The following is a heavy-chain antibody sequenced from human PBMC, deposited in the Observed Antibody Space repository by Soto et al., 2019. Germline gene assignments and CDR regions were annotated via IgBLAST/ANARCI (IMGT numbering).Heavy chain of an antibody. D-gene: IGHD4-17*01. CDR2: ISAYNGNT. CDR1: GYTFTSYG. Sequence: ASVKVSCKASGYTFTSYGISWVRQAPGQGLEWMGWISAYNGNTNYAQKLQGRVTMTTDTSTSTAYMELRSLRSDDTAVYYCARRRATVTTPYYYYGMDVWGQGTTVTVS. V-gene: IGHV1-18*01. J-gene: IGHJ6*02. CDR3: ARRRATVTTPYYYYGMDV.